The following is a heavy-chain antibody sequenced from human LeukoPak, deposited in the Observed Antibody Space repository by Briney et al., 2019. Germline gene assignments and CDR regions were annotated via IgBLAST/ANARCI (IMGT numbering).Heavy chain of an antibody. Sequence: GGSMRLSCAASGFTFSSYSMNWVRQAPGKGLEWVSSISSSSSYIYYADSVKGRFTVSRDNAKNSLYLQMSSLRAEDTAVYYCARGGVRARYYDSSGYYFFDYWGQGTLVTVSS. D-gene: IGHD3-22*01. J-gene: IGHJ4*02. CDR3: ARGGVRARYYDSSGYYFFDY. CDR1: GFTFSSYS. V-gene: IGHV3-21*01. CDR2: ISSSSSYI.